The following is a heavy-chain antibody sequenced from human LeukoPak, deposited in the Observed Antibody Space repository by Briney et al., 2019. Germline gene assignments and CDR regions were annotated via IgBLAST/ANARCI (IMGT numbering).Heavy chain of an antibody. Sequence: ASVKVSCMASGYTFTGYYMHWVRQAPGQGLEWMGWINPNSGGTNYAQKFQGRVTMTRDTSISTAYMELSRLRSDDTAVYYCARVSGYYDSSVYYYYYMDVWGKGTTVTVSS. V-gene: IGHV1-2*02. CDR1: GYTFTGYY. CDR2: INPNSGGT. CDR3: ARVSGYYDSSVYYYYYMDV. D-gene: IGHD3-22*01. J-gene: IGHJ6*03.